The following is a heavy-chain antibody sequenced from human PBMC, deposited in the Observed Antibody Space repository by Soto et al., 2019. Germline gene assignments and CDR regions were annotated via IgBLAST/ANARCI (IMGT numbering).Heavy chain of an antibody. D-gene: IGHD1-26*01. Sequence: ASVKVSCKASGYTFTSYDINWVRQATGQGLEWMGWMNPNSGNTGYAQKFQGRVTMTRDTSISTAYMELSSLRSEDTAVYYCARQWELSGYYYGMDVWGQGTTVTVSS. J-gene: IGHJ6*02. CDR3: ARQWELSGYYYGMDV. V-gene: IGHV1-8*01. CDR1: GYTFTSYD. CDR2: MNPNSGNT.